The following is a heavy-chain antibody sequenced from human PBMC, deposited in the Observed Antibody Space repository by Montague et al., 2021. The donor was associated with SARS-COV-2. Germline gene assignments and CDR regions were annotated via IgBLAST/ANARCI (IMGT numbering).Heavy chain of an antibody. V-gene: IGHV4-39*02. D-gene: IGHD5-12*01. Sequence: SETLSLTCTVSGGSISSSNYYWDWIRQPPGKGLEWIGSIYDSGSTYYNPSLKSRVTISVDTSKNHFSLKLSSVTAADTAAYYCARRGRMLLPVATTIGGFDIWGQGTMVTVSS. J-gene: IGHJ3*02. CDR1: GGSISSSNYY. CDR3: ARRGRMLLPVATTIGGFDI. CDR2: IYDSGST.